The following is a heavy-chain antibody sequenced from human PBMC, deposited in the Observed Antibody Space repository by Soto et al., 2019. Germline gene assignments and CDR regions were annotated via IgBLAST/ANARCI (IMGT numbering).Heavy chain of an antibody. Sequence: PSHPLSLTFFAYGWTSSVYYWTWIRQPPGTGLEWIGEINHSGSTNYNPSLKSRVTISVDTSKNQFSLKLTSVTAADTAVYYCARDKITGLFDYWGQG. CDR3: ARDKITGLFDY. J-gene: IGHJ4*02. V-gene: IGHV4-34*01. CDR1: GWTSSVYY. CDR2: INHSGST. D-gene: IGHD2-8*02.